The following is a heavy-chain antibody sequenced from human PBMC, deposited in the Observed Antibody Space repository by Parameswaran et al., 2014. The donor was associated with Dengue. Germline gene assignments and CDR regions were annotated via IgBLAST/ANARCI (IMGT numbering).Heavy chain of an antibody. D-gene: IGHD3-9*01. CDR1: GYTFTSYG. CDR2: ISAYNGNT. J-gene: IGHJ4*02. Sequence: ASVKVSCKASGYTFTSYGISWVRQAPGQGLEWMGWISAYNGNTNYAQKLQGRVTMTTDTSTSTAYMELRSLRSDDTAVYYCARDRTRSWQRYFDWCNFDYWGQGTLVTVSS. V-gene: IGHV1-18*01. CDR3: ARDRTRSWQRYFDWCNFDY.